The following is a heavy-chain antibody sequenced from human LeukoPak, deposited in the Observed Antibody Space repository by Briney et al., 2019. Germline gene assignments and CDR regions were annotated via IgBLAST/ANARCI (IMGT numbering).Heavy chain of an antibody. J-gene: IGHJ6*02. Sequence: SQTLSLTCAVSGGSISSGGYSWSWIRQPPGKGLEWIGYIYHSGSTYYNPSLKSRVTISVDRSKNQFSLKLSSVTAADTAVYYCARVRNYYYGSGSYYYYYGMDVWGQGTTVTVSS. CDR2: IYHSGST. CDR3: ARVRNYYYGSGSYYYYYGMDV. D-gene: IGHD3-10*01. CDR1: GGSISSGGYS. V-gene: IGHV4-30-2*01.